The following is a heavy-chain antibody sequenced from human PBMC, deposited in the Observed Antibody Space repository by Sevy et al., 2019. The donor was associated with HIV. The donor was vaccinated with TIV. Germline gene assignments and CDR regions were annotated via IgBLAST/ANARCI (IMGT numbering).Heavy chain of an antibody. D-gene: IGHD3-22*01. CDR2: FDPEDGET. J-gene: IGHJ4*02. Sequence: ASVKVSCKVSGYTLTELSMHWVRQAPGKGLEWMGSFDPEDGETIYAQKVQGRVTMTDEKSTDTAYMELGSLRSEDTAVYYCATSRDYYERSGSNFDFWGQGTLVTVSS. CDR1: GYTLTELS. V-gene: IGHV1-24*01. CDR3: ATSRDYYERSGSNFDF.